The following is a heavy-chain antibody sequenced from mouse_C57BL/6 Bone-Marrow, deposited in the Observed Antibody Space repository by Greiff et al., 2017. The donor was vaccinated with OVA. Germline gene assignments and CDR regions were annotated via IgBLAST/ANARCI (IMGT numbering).Heavy chain of an antibody. Sequence: VKLMESGAELARPGASVKMSCKASGYTFTSYTMHWVKQRPGQGLEWIGYINPSSGYTKYNQKFKDKATLTADKSSSTAYMQLSSLTSEDSAVYYCARWVLRTYFDYWGQGTTLTVSA. CDR3: ARWVLRTYFDY. V-gene: IGHV1-4*01. D-gene: IGHD1-1*01. CDR2: INPSSGYT. CDR1: GYTFTSYT. J-gene: IGHJ2*01.